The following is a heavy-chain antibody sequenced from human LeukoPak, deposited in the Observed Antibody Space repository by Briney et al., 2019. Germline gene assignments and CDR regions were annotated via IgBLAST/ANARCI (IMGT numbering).Heavy chain of an antibody. CDR2: IIPNLGIA. CDR1: GGTFSSYA. D-gene: IGHD3-16*02. V-gene: IGHV1-69*04. CDR3: ARVDYVWGSYPHFDY. Sequence: GASVKVSCKASGGTFSSYAISWVRQAPGQGLEWMGRIIPNLGIANYAQKFQGRVTITADKSTSTAYMELSSLRSEDTAVYYCARVDYVWGSYPHFDYWVQGTLVTVSS. J-gene: IGHJ4*02.